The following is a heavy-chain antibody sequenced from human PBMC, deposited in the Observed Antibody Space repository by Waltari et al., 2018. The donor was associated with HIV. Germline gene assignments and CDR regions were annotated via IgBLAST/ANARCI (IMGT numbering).Heavy chain of an antibody. Sequence: QVQLVQSGAEVKKPGASVKVSCKASGYPFTSYAINWVRQATGQGLEWMGCMNTKTWNTGYAQKFQGRVSITRNTSISTAYMDLSSLRFENRAVYYCATRGYSWNTGNFDCWGQGTPVTVSS. V-gene: IGHV1-8*01. D-gene: IGHD5-18*01. CDR3: ATRGYSWNTGNFDC. CDR2: MNTKTWNT. CDR1: GYPFTSYA. J-gene: IGHJ4*02.